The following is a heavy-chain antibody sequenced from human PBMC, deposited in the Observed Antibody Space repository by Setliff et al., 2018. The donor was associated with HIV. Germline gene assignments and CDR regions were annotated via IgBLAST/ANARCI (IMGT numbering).Heavy chain of an antibody. Sequence: ESLKISCAASGFTFSSFTMNWVRQAPGKGLEWVSSINSRSTYRYYAASAKGRFTTSRDNPKNSLYLQMNSLRAEDTAVYYCARDPDYYDDSGYADAFDVWGQGTMVTVSS. V-gene: IGHV3-21*01. CDR1: GFTFSSFT. J-gene: IGHJ3*01. CDR2: INSRSTYR. D-gene: IGHD3-22*01. CDR3: ARDPDYYDDSGYADAFDV.